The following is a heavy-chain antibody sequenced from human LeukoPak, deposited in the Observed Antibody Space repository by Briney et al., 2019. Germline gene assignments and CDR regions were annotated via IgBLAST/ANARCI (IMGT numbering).Heavy chain of an antibody. CDR1: GYTFTGYY. D-gene: IGHD3-22*01. CDR2: INPNSGGT. Sequence: ASVKVSCKASGYTFTGYYMHWVRQAPGQGLEWMGWINPNSGGTNYAQKFQGRVTMTRDTSISTAYMELSRLRSDDTAVYYCARADDYYDSSGYFLDAFDIWGQGTMVTVSS. CDR3: ARADDYYDSSGYFLDAFDI. J-gene: IGHJ3*02. V-gene: IGHV1-2*02.